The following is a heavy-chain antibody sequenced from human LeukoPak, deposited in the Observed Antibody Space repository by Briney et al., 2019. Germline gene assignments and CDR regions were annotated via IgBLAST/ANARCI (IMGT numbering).Heavy chain of an antibody. Sequence: SETLSLTCTVSGGSISGFYWSWIRQPPGKGLEWIGNIHYTGKTNYNPSLKSRVTMSVETSKNHFSVRLTSVTAADTAVYYCAIMNSGYDLSSSWYPNWFDPWGQGALVTVSS. J-gene: IGHJ5*02. V-gene: IGHV4-59*01. D-gene: IGHD6-13*01. CDR1: GGSISGFY. CDR3: AIMNSGYDLSSSWYPNWFDP. CDR2: IHYTGKT.